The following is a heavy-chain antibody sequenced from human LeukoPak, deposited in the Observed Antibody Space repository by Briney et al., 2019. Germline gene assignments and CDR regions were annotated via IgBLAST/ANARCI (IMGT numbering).Heavy chain of an antibody. CDR2: IRHDESKT. V-gene: IGHV3-30*02. CDR3: AKPVIPSAYQGTYYMDV. CDR1: GFTFSSYG. J-gene: IGHJ6*03. Sequence: GRSLRLSCAASGFTFSSYGMHWVRQAPGEGLEWVAYIRHDESKTFYADSVKGRFTISRDNSKNTLYLQMHSLRAEDTALYYCAKPVIPSAYQGTYYMDVWGKGTTVTVSS. D-gene: IGHD3-16*01.